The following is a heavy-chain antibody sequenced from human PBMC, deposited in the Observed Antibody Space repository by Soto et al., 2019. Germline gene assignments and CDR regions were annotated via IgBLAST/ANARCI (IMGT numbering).Heavy chain of an antibody. CDR3: ARHGSSGWYVDY. Sequence: ESLKVSFKGSGYRFASYWIVWVRQMPGKGLEWMGIIYPGDSDTRYSPSFQGQVTISADKYISTAYLKWSSLKASDTAMYYCARHGSSGWYVDYWGQGTLVTASS. V-gene: IGHV5-51*01. CDR1: GYRFASYW. J-gene: IGHJ4*02. D-gene: IGHD6-19*01. CDR2: IYPGDSDT.